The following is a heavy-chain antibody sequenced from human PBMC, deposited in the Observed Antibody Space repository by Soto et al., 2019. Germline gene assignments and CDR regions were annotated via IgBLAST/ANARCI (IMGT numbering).Heavy chain of an antibody. Sequence: QIQLQESGPGLVRPSQTLSLTCTVSGGSLNSEHYHWTWIRQAPGKGLEWIGYIHYTGSVRYNPSLQSRITISVDTSKNLFSLNLSSVTAADTAVYFCVREDDGGDRDYYGLDVWGQGTMVTVSS. CDR2: IHYTGSV. CDR1: GGSLNSEHYH. CDR3: VREDDGGDRDYYGLDV. D-gene: IGHD2-21*02. J-gene: IGHJ6*02. V-gene: IGHV4-30-4*01.